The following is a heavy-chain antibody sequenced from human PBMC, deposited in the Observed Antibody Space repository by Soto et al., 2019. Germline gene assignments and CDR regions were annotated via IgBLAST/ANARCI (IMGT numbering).Heavy chain of an antibody. V-gene: IGHV1-3*01. J-gene: IGHJ4*01. Sequence: GASVKVSCKASGYTFTSYAMHWVRQAPGQRLEWMGWINAGNGNTKYSQKFQGRVTITRDTSASTAYMELSSLRSEDTAVYYCSFYSSSSVVVYWGQGTLVTVSS. CDR3: SFYSSSSVVVY. D-gene: IGHD6-6*01. CDR1: GYTFTSYA. CDR2: INAGNGNT.